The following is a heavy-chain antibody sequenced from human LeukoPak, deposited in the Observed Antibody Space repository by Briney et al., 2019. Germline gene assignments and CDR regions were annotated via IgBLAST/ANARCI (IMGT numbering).Heavy chain of an antibody. CDR1: GFTFSSYG. CDR3: ARGAQYCSSTSCYSSQGYYFDY. J-gene: IGHJ4*02. D-gene: IGHD2-2*01. Sequence: GGSLRLSCAASGFTFSSYGMHWVRQAPGKGLEWVAVIWYDGSNKYYADSVMGRFTISRDNSKNTLYLQMNSLRAEDTAVYYCARGAQYCSSTSCYSSQGYYFDYWGQGTLVTVSS. CDR2: IWYDGSNK. V-gene: IGHV3-33*01.